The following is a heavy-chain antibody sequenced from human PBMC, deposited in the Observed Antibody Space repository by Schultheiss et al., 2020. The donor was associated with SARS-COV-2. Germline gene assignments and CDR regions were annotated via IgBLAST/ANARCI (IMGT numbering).Heavy chain of an antibody. CDR2: IYYSGST. D-gene: IGHD3-3*01. J-gene: IGHJ6*03. CDR1: GGSISSSSYY. CDR3: ATGPVTLSYDFWSGYYKDYYYYMDV. Sequence: SETLSFTCTVSGGSISSSSYYWGWIRQPPGKGLEWIGSIYYSGSTYYNPSLKSRVTISVDTSKNQFSLKLSSVTAADTAVYYCATGPVTLSYDFWSGYYKDYYYYMDVWGKGTTVTVSS. V-gene: IGHV4-39*07.